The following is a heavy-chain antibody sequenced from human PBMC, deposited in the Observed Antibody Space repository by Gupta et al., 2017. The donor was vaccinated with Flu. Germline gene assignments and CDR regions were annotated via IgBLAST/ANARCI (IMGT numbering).Heavy chain of an antibody. V-gene: IGHV2-5*02. J-gene: IGHJ4*02. Sequence: QITLKESGPTLVKPTQTLTLTCTFSGFSLSTSGVGVGWIRQPPGKALEWLALIYWDDDKRYSPSLKSRLTITKDTSKNQVVLTMTNMDPVDTATYYCAHEATPRGRTLTRGYSYGLWYWGQGTLVTVSS. CDR2: IYWDDDK. CDR3: AHEATPRGRTLTRGYSYGLWY. CDR1: GFSLSTSGVG. D-gene: IGHD5-18*01.